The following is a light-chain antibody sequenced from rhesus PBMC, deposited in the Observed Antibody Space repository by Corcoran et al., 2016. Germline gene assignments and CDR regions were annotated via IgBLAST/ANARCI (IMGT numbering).Light chain of an antibody. CDR3: QPPDNSPFT. J-gene: IGKJ3*01. CDR2: RAS. CDR1: QGISNW. Sequence: DIQMTQSPSSLSASVGDRVTITCRASQGISNWLAGYQQKPGKAPKRLINRASKVETGVPSRFSGTGSGTDFTLPISSLQPEDIATYYCQPPDNSPFTVGPGTKLDL. V-gene: IGKV1-69*01.